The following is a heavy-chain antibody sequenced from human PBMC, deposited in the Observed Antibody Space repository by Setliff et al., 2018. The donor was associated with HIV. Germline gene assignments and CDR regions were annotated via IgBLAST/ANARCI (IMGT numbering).Heavy chain of an antibody. D-gene: IGHD3-3*01. CDR1: GGSIDNYY. CDR2: IYYTGRT. V-gene: IGHV4-59*08. J-gene: IGHJ4*02. CDR3: VRHLLDYNFWSGYSTQNCFNY. Sequence: SETLSLTCSVSGGSIDNYYWSWIRQSPGKGLEWIGHIYYTGRTNYNPSLQSRVNMSVDTSKNQLSLNLTSVTAADTAIYYCVRHLLDYNFWSGYSTQNCFNYWGQGARVTVS.